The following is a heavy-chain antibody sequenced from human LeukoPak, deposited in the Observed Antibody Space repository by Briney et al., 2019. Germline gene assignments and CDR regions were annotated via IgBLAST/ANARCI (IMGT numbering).Heavy chain of an antibody. Sequence: GASVKVSCKASGGTFSSYAISWVRQAPGQGLEWMGGIIPIFGTANYAQKFQGRVTITTDESTSTAYMELSSLRSEDTAVYYCARNGVDEYQLRLYYMDVWGKGTTVTVSS. CDR2: IIPIFGTA. CDR3: ARNGVDEYQLRLYYMDV. V-gene: IGHV1-69*05. CDR1: GGTFSSYA. D-gene: IGHD2-2*01. J-gene: IGHJ6*03.